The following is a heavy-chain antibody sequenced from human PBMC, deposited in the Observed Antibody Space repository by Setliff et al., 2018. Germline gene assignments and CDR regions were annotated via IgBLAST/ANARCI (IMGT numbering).Heavy chain of an antibody. J-gene: IGHJ6*02. CDR1: GGSFSGYY. Sequence: TLSLTCAVYGGSFSGYYWGWIRQPPGKGLEWIGSMYYSVSTYYNPSLKSRATISADTSKRQVSLNLNSVTAADTAVYYCMRQGAQMPSLSHLYGVDVWGQGTTVTVSS. D-gene: IGHD2-2*01. CDR3: MRQGAQMPSLSHLYGVDV. V-gene: IGHV4-39*01. CDR2: MYYSVST.